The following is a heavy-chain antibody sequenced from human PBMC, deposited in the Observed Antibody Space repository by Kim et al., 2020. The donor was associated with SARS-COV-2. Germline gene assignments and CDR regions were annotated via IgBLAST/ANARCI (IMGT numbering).Heavy chain of an antibody. D-gene: IGHD6-6*01. V-gene: IGHV4-59*13. Sequence: SETLSLTCTVSGGSISSYYWSWIRQPPGKGLEWIGYIYYSGSTNYNPSLKSRVTISVDTSKNQFSLKLSSVTAADTAVYYCARDTRGSSDVWGQGTTVTVSS. CDR3: ARDTRGSSDV. CDR2: IYYSGST. CDR1: GGSISSYY. J-gene: IGHJ6*02.